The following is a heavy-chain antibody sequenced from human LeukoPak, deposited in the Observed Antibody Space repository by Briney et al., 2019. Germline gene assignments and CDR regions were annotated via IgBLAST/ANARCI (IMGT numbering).Heavy chain of an antibody. CDR3: SRGGLYRYSGTSGDY. D-gene: IGHD1-26*01. CDR1: GFSFSTYW. J-gene: IGHJ4*02. Sequence: PGGPLRLSCEVSGFSFSTYWMTWVRQAPGKGLEWVANINQHGSETYYVDSVKGRFIISRDNAKNSLFLQMDSLTGEDTAVYYCSRGGLYRYSGTSGDYWGQGTLVTVSS. V-gene: IGHV3-7*01. CDR2: INQHGSET.